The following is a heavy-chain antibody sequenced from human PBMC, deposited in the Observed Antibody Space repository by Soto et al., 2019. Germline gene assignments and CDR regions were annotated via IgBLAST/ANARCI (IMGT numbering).Heavy chain of an antibody. V-gene: IGHV3-33*01. D-gene: IGHD5-18*01. Sequence: GGSLRLSCAASGFTFSSYGMHWVRQAPGKGLEWVAVIWYDGSNKYYADSVKGRFTISRDNSKNTLYLQMNSLRAEDTAVYYCARGKQLWLGDYYYGMDVWGQGTTVTVS. CDR2: IWYDGSNK. J-gene: IGHJ6*02. CDR1: GFTFSSYG. CDR3: ARGKQLWLGDYYYGMDV.